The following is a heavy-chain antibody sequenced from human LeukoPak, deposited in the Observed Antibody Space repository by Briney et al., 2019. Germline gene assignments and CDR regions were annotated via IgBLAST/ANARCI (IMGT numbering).Heavy chain of an antibody. J-gene: IGHJ6*03. CDR1: GGSISSGSYY. Sequence: PSETLSLTCIVSGGSISSGSYYWSWIRQPAGKGLEWIGRIYTSGSTNYNPSLKSRVTISVDTSKNQFSLKLSSVTAADTAVYYCARGPRRHYYYMDVWGKGTTVTISS. CDR2: IYTSGST. V-gene: IGHV4-61*02. CDR3: ARGPRRHYYYMDV. D-gene: IGHD1-1*01.